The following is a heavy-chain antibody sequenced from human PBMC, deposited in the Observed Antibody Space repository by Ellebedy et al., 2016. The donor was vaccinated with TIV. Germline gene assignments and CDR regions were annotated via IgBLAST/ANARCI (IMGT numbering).Heavy chain of an antibody. CDR1: GDSISSGGYY. J-gene: IGHJ3*02. Sequence: LRLSXTVSGDSISSGGYYWGWIRQSPGKGLEWIGYIYKSGTTYYNPSLKSRVVISVDTSRNQFSLRLNSVTAADMAIYYCARGGSLLDTFDIWGQGTMVTVSS. V-gene: IGHV4-31*03. D-gene: IGHD1-26*01. CDR2: IYKSGTT. CDR3: ARGGSLLDTFDI.